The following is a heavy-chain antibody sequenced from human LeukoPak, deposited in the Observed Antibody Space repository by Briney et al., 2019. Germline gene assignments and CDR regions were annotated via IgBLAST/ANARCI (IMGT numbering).Heavy chain of an antibody. D-gene: IGHD6-13*01. J-gene: IGHJ3*02. CDR3: ARVVSSSWPGGLDAFDI. CDR2: IYYSGST. V-gene: IGHV4-39*07. Sequence: SETLSLTCTVSGGSISSSSYYWGWIRQPPGKGLEWIGSIYYSGSTYYNPSLKSRVTISVDTSKNQFSLKLSSVTAADTAVYYCARVVSSSWPGGLDAFDIWGQGTMVTVSS. CDR1: GGSISSSSYY.